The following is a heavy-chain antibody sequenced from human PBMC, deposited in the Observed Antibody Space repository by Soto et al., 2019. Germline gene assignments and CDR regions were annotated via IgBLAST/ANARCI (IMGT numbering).Heavy chain of an antibody. J-gene: IGHJ4*02. V-gene: IGHV4-4*02. CDR1: GGSISSSNW. CDR2: IYHSGST. D-gene: IGHD4-17*01. Sequence: SETLSLTCAVSGGSISSSNWWSWVRQPPGKGLEWIGEIYHSGSTNYNPSLKSRVTISVDTSKNQFSLKLSSVTAADTAVYYCARGATVTTYFDYWGQGTLVTVSS. CDR3: ARGATVTTYFDY.